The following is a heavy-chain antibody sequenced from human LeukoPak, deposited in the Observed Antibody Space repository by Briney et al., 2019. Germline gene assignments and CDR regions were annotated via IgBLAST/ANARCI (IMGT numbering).Heavy chain of an antibody. Sequence: ASVKVSCKASGYTFTNYGISWVRQALGQGLEWMGWISAYNGNTKYAQEFQGRVTMTTDTSTSTAYMELRSLSSDDTAVYHCARDNHRSSWSWFDPWGQGTLVTVSS. J-gene: IGHJ5*02. CDR1: GYTFTNYG. D-gene: IGHD6-13*01. CDR3: ARDNHRSSWSWFDP. CDR2: ISAYNGNT. V-gene: IGHV1-18*01.